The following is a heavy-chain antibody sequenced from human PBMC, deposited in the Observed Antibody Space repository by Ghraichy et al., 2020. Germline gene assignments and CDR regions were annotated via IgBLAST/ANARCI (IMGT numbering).Heavy chain of an antibody. Sequence: GGSRRLSCAASGFTLSDYWMNWVRQAPGKGPEWVAIIKQDGSEKHYVDSVKGRFTISRDNAKNSLHLQMNSLRVDDTAVYYCARASGWVIDYWGQGNLVTVSS. CDR2: IKQDGSEK. J-gene: IGHJ4*02. CDR3: ARASGWVIDY. CDR1: GFTLSDYW. V-gene: IGHV3-7*04. D-gene: IGHD2-21*01.